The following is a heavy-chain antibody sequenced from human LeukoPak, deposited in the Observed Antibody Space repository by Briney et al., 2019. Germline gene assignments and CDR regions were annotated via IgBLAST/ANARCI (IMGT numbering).Heavy chain of an antibody. V-gene: IGHV3-48*04. Sequence: GGSLRLSCAASGFTFSSYSMNWVRQSPGKGLEWVSYISSSGSTIYYADSVKGRFTVSRDNAKNSLYLQMNSLRAEDTAVYYCARGIAVAGRGTFDYWGQGTLVTVSS. J-gene: IGHJ4*02. CDR1: GFTFSSYS. CDR2: ISSSGSTI. D-gene: IGHD6-19*01. CDR3: ARGIAVAGRGTFDY.